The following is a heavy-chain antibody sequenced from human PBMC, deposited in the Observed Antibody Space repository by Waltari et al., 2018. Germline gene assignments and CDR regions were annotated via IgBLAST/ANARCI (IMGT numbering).Heavy chain of an antibody. V-gene: IGHV3-48*02. CDR2: ISSSSSTI. J-gene: IGHJ4*02. D-gene: IGHD6-19*01. CDR3: ARVYSSGWTSDY. Sequence: EVQLVESGGGLVQPGGSRRLSCAASGFTFSIYSINWVRQAPGKGLEWISYISSSSSTIYYADSVKGRFTTSRDNAKNSLNLQMNSLRDEDTAVYYCARVYSSGWTSDYWGQGTLVTVSS. CDR1: GFTFSIYS.